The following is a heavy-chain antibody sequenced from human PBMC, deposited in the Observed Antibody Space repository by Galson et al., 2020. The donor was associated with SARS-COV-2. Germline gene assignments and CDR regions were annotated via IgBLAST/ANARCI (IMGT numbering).Heavy chain of an antibody. CDR2: FDPEDGET. Sequence: ASVKVSCKVSGYTLTELSMHWVRQAPGKGLEWMGGFDPEDGETIYAQKFQGRVTMTEDTSTDTAYMELSSLRSEDTAVYYCATVPAYIVVVLGSHYFDYWGQGTLVTVSS. D-gene: IGHD2-21*01. CDR1: GYTLTELS. J-gene: IGHJ4*02. CDR3: ATVPAYIVVVLGSHYFDY. V-gene: IGHV1-24*01.